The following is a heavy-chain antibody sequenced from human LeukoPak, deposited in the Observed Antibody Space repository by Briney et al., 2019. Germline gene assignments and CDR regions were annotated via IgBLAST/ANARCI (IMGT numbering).Heavy chain of an antibody. Sequence: PSETLSLTCTVSGGSISSGDYYWSWIRQPAGKGLEWIGRIYTSGSTNYNPSLKSRVTMSVDTSKNQFSLKLSSVTAADTAVYYCARESGVMVTFGGVINNWFDPWGQGTLVTVSS. J-gene: IGHJ5*02. D-gene: IGHD3-16*02. V-gene: IGHV4-61*02. CDR3: ARESGVMVTFGGVINNWFDP. CDR2: IYTSGST. CDR1: GGSISSGDYY.